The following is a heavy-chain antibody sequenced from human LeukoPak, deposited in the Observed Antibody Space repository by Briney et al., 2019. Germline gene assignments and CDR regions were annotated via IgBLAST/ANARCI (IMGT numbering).Heavy chain of an antibody. CDR1: GGSISSGGYY. CDR3: ARTPTVTTLFDY. CDR2: IYYSGST. J-gene: IGHJ4*02. V-gene: IGHV4-31*03. Sequence: SETLSLTCTVSGGSISSGGYYWSWIRQHPGKGLEWIGYIYYSGSTYYNPSLKSRVTISVDTSKNQFSLKLSSVTAADTAVYYCARTPTVTTLFDYWGQGTLVTVSS. D-gene: IGHD4-17*01.